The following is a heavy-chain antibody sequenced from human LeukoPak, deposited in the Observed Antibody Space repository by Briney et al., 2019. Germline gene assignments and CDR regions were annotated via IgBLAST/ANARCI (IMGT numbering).Heavy chain of an antibody. J-gene: IGHJ4*02. CDR1: GYTFTSYG. CDR3: ARVFSIVWATPSGY. D-gene: IGHD3-9*01. CDR2: ISAYNGNT. V-gene: IGHV1-18*01. Sequence: ASVKVSCTASGYTFTSYGISWVRQAPGQGLEWMGWISAYNGNTNYAQKLQGRVTMTTDTSTSTAYMELRSLRSDDTAVYYCARVFSIVWATPSGYWGQGTLVTVSS.